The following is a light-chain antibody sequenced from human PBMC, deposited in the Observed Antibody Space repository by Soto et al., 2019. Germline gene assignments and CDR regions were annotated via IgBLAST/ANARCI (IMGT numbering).Light chain of an antibody. CDR1: SSDVGCYNY. V-gene: IGLV2-14*01. CDR2: DVS. CDR3: SSYTSSSTVV. Sequence: QSALTQPASLSGSPGQSITISCTGTSSDVGCYNYVSWYQQHPGKAPKLMIYDVSNRPSGVSNRFSGSKSGNTASLTISGLQAEDEADYYCSSYTSSSTVVFGGGTKLTVL. J-gene: IGLJ2*01.